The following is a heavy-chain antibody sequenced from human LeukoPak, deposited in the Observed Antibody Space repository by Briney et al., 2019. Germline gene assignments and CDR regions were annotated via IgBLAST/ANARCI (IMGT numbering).Heavy chain of an antibody. Sequence: GGSLRLSCAASGFTFSSYGMHWVRQAPGKGLEWVAVIWYDGSNKYYADSVKGRFTISRDNSKNTLYLQMNSLRAEDTAVYYRAKDYSGYDLFDYWGQGTLVTVSS. D-gene: IGHD5-12*01. V-gene: IGHV3-33*06. CDR3: AKDYSGYDLFDY. CDR2: IWYDGSNK. J-gene: IGHJ4*02. CDR1: GFTFSSYG.